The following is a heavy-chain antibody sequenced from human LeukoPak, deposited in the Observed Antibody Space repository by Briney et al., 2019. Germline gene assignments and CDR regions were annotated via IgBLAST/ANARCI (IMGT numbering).Heavy chain of an antibody. CDR2: IYTSGSI. D-gene: IGHD3-10*01. Sequence: PSETLSLTCTVSGGSISSYYWSWIRQPAGKGLEWIGRIYTSGSINYNPSLKSRVTVSVDTSKNQFSLKLSSVTAADTAVYYCARGGLGDYYYYYGMDVWGQGTTVTVSS. CDR1: GGSISSYY. CDR3: ARGGLGDYYYYYGMDV. V-gene: IGHV4-4*07. J-gene: IGHJ6*02.